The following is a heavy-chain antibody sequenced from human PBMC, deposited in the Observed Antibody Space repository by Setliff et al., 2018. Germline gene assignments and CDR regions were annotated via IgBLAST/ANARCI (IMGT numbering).Heavy chain of an antibody. CDR3: AGQGPIFGSGLIPGFDQ. V-gene: IGHV3-23*01. J-gene: IGHJ4*02. D-gene: IGHD3-3*01. Sequence: GGFLRLSCAASGLTFNSYAMSWVRQAPGKGLEWVSTVSVSGDNTYYTDSVKGRFTTSRDNSKNTLSLQMSSLRTEDTAIYFCAGQGPIFGSGLIPGFDQWGQGTMVTVSS. CDR2: VSVSGDNT. CDR1: GLTFNSYA.